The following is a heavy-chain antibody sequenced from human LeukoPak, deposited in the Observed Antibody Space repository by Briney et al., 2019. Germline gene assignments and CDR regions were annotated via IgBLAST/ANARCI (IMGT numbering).Heavy chain of an antibody. CDR3: AKDLLGATGYFDY. J-gene: IGHJ4*02. D-gene: IGHD1-26*01. V-gene: IGHV3-23*01. Sequence: GGSMRLSSVPSGFAFSTYAMSWVRPPPGKGLEWGSGLPGSGLSTYYADSVKGRFTISRDNSKNTLYLQMNSLRADDTAVYYCAKDLLGATGYFDYWGQGTLVTVPS. CDR1: GFAFSTYA. CDR2: LPGSGLST.